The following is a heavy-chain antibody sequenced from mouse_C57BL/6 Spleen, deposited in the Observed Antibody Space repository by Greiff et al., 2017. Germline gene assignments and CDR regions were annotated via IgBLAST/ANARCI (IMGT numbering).Heavy chain of an antibody. J-gene: IGHJ2*01. CDR1: GYAFSSSW. CDR3: SIKYHGSSYDFGY. Sequence: VQLQQSGAELVKPGASVKISCKASGYAFSSSWMNWVKQRPGQGLEWIGRLYPGDGSTNYNGKFKGKATLTAAKSSSTAYMQLRSLTSEESSVYFCSIKYHGSSYDFGYRGQGTTRTVS. D-gene: IGHD1-1*01. V-gene: IGHV1-82*01. CDR2: LYPGDGST.